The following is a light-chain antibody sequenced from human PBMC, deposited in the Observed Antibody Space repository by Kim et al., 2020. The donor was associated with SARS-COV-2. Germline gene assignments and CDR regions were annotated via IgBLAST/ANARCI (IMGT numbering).Light chain of an antibody. CDR3: LLTYGGVRV. J-gene: IGLJ2*01. CDR1: SGTVSATHC. V-gene: IGLV7-46*01. CDR2: DTS. Sequence: PRETVTATGGAGSGTVSATHCPYWFQQKPGRAPRTPIYDTSNKHAWTPARFSGSLLGGKAALTLSGAQPEDEADYYCLLTYGGVRVFGGGTQLTVL.